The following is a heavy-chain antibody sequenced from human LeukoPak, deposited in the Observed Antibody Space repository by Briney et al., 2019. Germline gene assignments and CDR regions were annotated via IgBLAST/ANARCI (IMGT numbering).Heavy chain of an antibody. J-gene: IGHJ4*02. D-gene: IGHD2-2*01. Sequence: GGSLRLACAASGFTFSSYSMNWVRQAPGKGLEWVSYISSSSSTIYYADSVKGRFTISRDNAKNSLYLQMNSLRAEDTAVYYCARDLILGRASSPLDYWGQGTLVTVSS. CDR2: ISSSSSTI. CDR1: GFTFSSYS. CDR3: ARDLILGRASSPLDY. V-gene: IGHV3-48*04.